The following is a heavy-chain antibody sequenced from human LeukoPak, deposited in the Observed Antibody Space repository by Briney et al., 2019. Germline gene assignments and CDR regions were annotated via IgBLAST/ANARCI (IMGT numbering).Heavy chain of an antibody. V-gene: IGHV4-30-4*02. D-gene: IGHD2-2*02. Sequence: SETLSLTCTVSGGSISSGDYYWSWIRQPPGKGLEWIGYIYYSGSTYYNPSLKSRVTISVDTSKNQFSLKLSSVTAADTAVYYCARGGYCSSTSCYIKWFDPWGQGTLVTVSS. CDR1: GGSISSGDYY. CDR3: ARGGYCSSTSCYIKWFDP. CDR2: IYYSGST. J-gene: IGHJ5*02.